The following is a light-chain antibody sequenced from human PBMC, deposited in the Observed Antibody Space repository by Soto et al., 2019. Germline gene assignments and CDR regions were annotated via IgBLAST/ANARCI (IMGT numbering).Light chain of an antibody. CDR1: QSLVFSDGNTY. CDR3: MQGKQWPPT. J-gene: IGKJ4*01. CDR2: KIS. V-gene: IGKV2-30*01. Sequence: VVLTQSPLSLPVTLGQPASISCSSSQSLVFSDGNTYLNWFQQRPVQSPRRLFYKISIRDSGVPDRFSGSGSGADFTLNISRVEAEDVGTYYCMQGKQWPPTFGGGTKVESK.